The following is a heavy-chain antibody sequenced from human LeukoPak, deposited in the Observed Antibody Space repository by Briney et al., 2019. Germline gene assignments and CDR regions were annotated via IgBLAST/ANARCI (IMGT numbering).Heavy chain of an antibody. D-gene: IGHD2-8*01. CDR1: GFTFTTYD. CDR2: IRYDGINK. J-gene: IGHJ5*02. CDR3: ARDRVLWFGT. Sequence: GGSLRLSCAASGFTFTTYDIHCVRQAPGKGLEWVAFIRYDGINKYYADSVKGRFTISRDNSRNTVYLQMNSLRAEDTAVYYCARDRVLWFGTGGQGTLVTVSS. V-gene: IGHV3-30*02.